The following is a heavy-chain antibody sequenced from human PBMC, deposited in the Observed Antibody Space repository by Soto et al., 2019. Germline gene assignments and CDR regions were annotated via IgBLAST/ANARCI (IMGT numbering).Heavy chain of an antibody. J-gene: IGHJ6*02. D-gene: IGHD2-2*01. Sequence: PGGSLRLSCAASGFTFSNAWMNWVRQAPGKGLEWVGRIKSKTDGGTTDYAAPVKGRFTISRDDSKNTLYLQMNSLKTEDTAVYYCTTGYCSSTSTYYYYYGMDVWGQGTTVTVSS. CDR1: GFTFSNAW. CDR3: TTGYCSSTSTYYYYYGMDV. CDR2: IKSKTDGGTT. V-gene: IGHV3-15*07.